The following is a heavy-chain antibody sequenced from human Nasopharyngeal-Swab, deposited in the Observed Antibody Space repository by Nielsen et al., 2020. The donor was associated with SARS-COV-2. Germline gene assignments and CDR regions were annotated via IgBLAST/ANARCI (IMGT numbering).Heavy chain of an antibody. D-gene: IGHD3-10*01. CDR3: ARDHAVRGGDY. J-gene: IGHJ4*02. Sequence: SETLTLSCAVSGASIRFYYCCWNRQPAGKGLEWIGRIYTTGSTNYNPSLKSRVTMSVDTSKNQFPLMLSSVTAADTAVYYCARDHAVRGGDYWGQGTLVNVSS. V-gene: IGHV4-4*07. CDR2: IYTTGST. CDR1: GASIRFYY.